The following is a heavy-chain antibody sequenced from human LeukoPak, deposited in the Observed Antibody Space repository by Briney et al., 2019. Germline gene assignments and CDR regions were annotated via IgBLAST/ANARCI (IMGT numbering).Heavy chain of an antibody. Sequence: ASVKVSCKASGGTFSSYAISWVRQAPGQGLEWMGGIIPIFGTANYAQKFQGRVTITADESTSTAYMELSSLRSEDTAVYYCASNPHCSSTSCYDYYYYGMDVWGQGTTVTVSS. CDR3: ASNPHCSSTSCYDYYYYGMDV. CDR1: GGTFSSYA. J-gene: IGHJ6*02. CDR2: IIPIFGTA. V-gene: IGHV1-69*13. D-gene: IGHD2-2*01.